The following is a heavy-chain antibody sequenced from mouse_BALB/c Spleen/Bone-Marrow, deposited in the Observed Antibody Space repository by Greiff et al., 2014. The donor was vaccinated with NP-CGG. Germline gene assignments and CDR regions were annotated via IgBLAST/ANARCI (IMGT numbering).Heavy chain of an antibody. Sequence: EVQLQQSGPELVKPGASVKMSCKASGYTFTDYYMDWVKQSHGESFEWIGRVNPYNGGTSYNQKFKGKATLTADKSSSTAYMELNSLTSEDSAVYYCATGTDYWGQGTSVTVSS. V-gene: IGHV1-19*01. D-gene: IGHD4-1*01. CDR1: GYTFTDYY. CDR3: ATGTDY. J-gene: IGHJ4*01. CDR2: VNPYNGGT.